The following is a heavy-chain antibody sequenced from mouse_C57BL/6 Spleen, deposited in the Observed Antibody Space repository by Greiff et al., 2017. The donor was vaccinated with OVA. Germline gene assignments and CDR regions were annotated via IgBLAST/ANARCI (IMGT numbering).Heavy chain of an antibody. CDR3: AINWDMDY. D-gene: IGHD4-1*01. J-gene: IGHJ2*01. CDR2: INPNNGGT. V-gene: IGHV1-26*01. Sequence: VQLQQSGPELVKPGASVKISCKASGYTFTDYYMNWVKQSHGKSLEWIGDINPNNGGTSYNQKFKGKATLTVDKSSSTAYMELRSLTSEDSAVYYCAINWDMDYWGQGTTLTVSS. CDR1: GYTFTDYY.